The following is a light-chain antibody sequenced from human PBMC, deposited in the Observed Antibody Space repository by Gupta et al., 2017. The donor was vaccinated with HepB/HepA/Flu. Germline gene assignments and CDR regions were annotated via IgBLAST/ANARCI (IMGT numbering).Light chain of an antibody. CDR2: DVS. CDR1: SSDVGFYNY. CDR3: SSYTSSNTYV. Sequence: QSALTQPASVSGSPGQSITISCTGTSSDVGFYNYVSWYQQHPGKAPKLMIYDVSHRPSRVFKRFSGSKACKPASLTFSGLQAEDEADYYCSSYTSSNTYVFGTGTKVTVL. V-gene: IGLV2-14*03. J-gene: IGLJ1*01.